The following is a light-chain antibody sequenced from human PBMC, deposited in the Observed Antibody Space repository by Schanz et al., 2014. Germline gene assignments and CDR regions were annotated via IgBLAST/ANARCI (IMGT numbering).Light chain of an antibody. CDR2: DAS. CDR1: QSVSSN. CDR3: QQYNNWLWT. J-gene: IGKJ1*01. V-gene: IGKV3-15*01. Sequence: EIVMTQSPATLSVSPGERATLSCRASQSVSSNLAWYQQKPGQAPRLLIYDASNRATGIPARFSGSGSGTEFTLTISSLQSEDFAVYYCQQYNNWLWTFGQGTKVEIK.